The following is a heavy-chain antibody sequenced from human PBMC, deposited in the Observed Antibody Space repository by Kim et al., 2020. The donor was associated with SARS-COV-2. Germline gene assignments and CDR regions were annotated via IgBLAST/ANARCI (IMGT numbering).Heavy chain of an antibody. CDR3: ARQQTYDYDSRDYYYVSSFDS. CDR1: GGSIRSDDYY. V-gene: IGHV4-39*01. J-gene: IGHJ4*02. Sequence: SETLSLTCVVSGGSIRSDDYYWGWIRQPPGKGLEWIASITHTGTTYFNPSLKSRVTVSVDTSEKYLSLTLASVTAADTALYYCARQQTYDYDSRDYYYVSSFDSWGQGILVTVSS. D-gene: IGHD3-22*01. CDR2: ITHTGTT.